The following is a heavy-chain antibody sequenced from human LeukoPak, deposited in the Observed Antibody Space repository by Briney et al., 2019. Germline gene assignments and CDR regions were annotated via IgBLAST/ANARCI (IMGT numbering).Heavy chain of an antibody. CDR2: ISYDGSNK. J-gene: IGHJ4*02. V-gene: IGHV3-30-3*01. CDR1: GFTFSSYA. Sequence: GGSLRLSCAASGFTFSSYAMHWVRQAPGKGLEWVAVISYDGSNKYYADSVKGRFTISRDNSKNTLYLQMNSLRAEDTAVYYCAKGLERTLFDYWGQGTLVTVSS. CDR3: AKGLERTLFDY. D-gene: IGHD5-24*01.